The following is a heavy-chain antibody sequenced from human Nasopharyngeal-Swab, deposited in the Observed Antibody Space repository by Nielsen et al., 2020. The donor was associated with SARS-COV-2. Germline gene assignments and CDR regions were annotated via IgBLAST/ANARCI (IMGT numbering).Heavy chain of an antibody. D-gene: IGHD3-3*01. J-gene: IGHJ6*02. V-gene: IGHV3-73*01. Sequence: WIRQPPGKGLEWVGRIRSKANSYATAYAASVKGRFTISRDDSKNTAYLQMNSLKTEDTAVYYCTTRVEYYDFWSGYYRDYYGMDVWGQGTTVTVSS. CDR2: IRSKANSYAT. CDR3: TTRVEYYDFWSGYYRDYYGMDV.